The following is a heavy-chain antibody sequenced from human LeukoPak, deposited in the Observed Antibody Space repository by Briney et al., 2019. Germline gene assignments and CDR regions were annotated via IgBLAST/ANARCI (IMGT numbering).Heavy chain of an antibody. Sequence: PSGTLSLTCAVSGGSISSSNWWSWVRQPPGKGLEWIGTIYYSGSTYYNPSLKSRVTISVDTSKNQFSLKLSSVTAADTAVYYCARDVGSSWTGDAFDIWGQGTMVTVSS. CDR3: ARDVGSSWTGDAFDI. D-gene: IGHD6-13*01. CDR2: IYYSGST. J-gene: IGHJ3*02. CDR1: GGSISSSNW. V-gene: IGHV4-4*02.